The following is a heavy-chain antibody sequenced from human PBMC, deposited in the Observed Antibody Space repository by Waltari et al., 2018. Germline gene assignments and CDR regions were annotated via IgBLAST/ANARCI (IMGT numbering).Heavy chain of an antibody. CDR3: ARGRWDCSSTSCYDDGVDY. D-gene: IGHD2-2*01. CDR2: FDPEDGET. J-gene: IGHJ4*02. V-gene: IGHV1-24*01. CDR1: GYTLTELS. Sequence: QVQLVQSGAEVKKPGASVKVSCKVSGYTLTELSMHWVRQAPGKGLEWMGGFDPEDGETSYAQKFQGRVTMTRNTSISTAYMELSSLRSEDTAVYYCARGRWDCSSTSCYDDGVDYWGQGTLVTVSS.